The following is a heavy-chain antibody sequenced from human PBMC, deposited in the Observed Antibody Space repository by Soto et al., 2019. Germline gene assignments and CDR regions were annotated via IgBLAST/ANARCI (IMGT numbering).Heavy chain of an antibody. CDR2: IYYSGST. CDR3: ARDPPALVRGGKSWFDP. CDR1: GGSISSGDYY. J-gene: IGHJ5*02. D-gene: IGHD3-10*01. Sequence: QVQLQESGPGLVKPSQTLSLTCTVSGGSISSGDYYWSWIRQPPGKGLEWIGYIYYSGSTYYNPSLKGRVTISVDTSKNQFSLKLSSVTAADTAVYYCARDPPALVRGGKSWFDPWGQGTLVTVSS. V-gene: IGHV4-30-4*01.